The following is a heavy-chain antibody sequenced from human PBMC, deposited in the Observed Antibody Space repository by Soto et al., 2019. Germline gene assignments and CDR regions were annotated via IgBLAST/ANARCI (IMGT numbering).Heavy chain of an antibody. D-gene: IGHD3-3*01. CDR1: GFTFSSYG. CDR3: AKGGLRFLEWLCPDY. J-gene: IGHJ4*02. V-gene: IGHV3-30*18. CDR2: ISYDGSNK. Sequence: QVQLVESGGGVVQPGRSLRLSCAASGFTFSSYGMHWVRQAPGKGLEWVAVISYDGSNKYYADSVKGRFTISRDNSKNTLYLQMNSLRAEDTAVYYCAKGGLRFLEWLCPDYWGQGTLVTVSS.